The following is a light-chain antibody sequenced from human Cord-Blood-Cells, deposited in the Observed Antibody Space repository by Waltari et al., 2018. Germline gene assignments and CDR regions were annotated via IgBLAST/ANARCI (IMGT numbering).Light chain of an antibody. J-gene: IGKJ4*01. CDR1: QSVLYSSNNKNY. V-gene: IGKV4-1*01. CDR2: GAS. CDR3: QQYYSTPLA. Sequence: DIVMTQSPDSLAVSLGERATINCKSSQSVLYSSNNKNYLAWYQQKPGQPPKLLIYGASTRESGVADGCSGSGSGTDFTLAISSLQAGDVAVYYCQQYYSTPLAFGGGTKVEIK.